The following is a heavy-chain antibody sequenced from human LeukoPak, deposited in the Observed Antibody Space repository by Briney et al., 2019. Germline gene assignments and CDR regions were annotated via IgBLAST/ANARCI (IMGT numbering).Heavy chain of an antibody. J-gene: IGHJ5*02. CDR2: IYYTGNT. V-gene: IGHV4-59*12. D-gene: IGHD3-22*01. Sequence: SETLSLTCTVSGGAISYYYWNWIRQPPGKGLEWIGYIYYTGNTNYNPSLKSRVTISVDTSKNQFSLKLSSVTAADTAVYYCARDTNDSSTPWGQGTLVTVSS. CDR1: GGAISYYY. CDR3: ARDTNDSSTP.